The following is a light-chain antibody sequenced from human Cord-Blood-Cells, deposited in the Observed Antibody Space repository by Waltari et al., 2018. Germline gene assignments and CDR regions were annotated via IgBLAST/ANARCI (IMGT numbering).Light chain of an antibody. CDR2: AAS. CDR1: QSISSY. Sequence: DIQMTQSPSSLSASVGDRVTITCRASQSISSYLNWYQQKPGKAPKLLIYAASSLQSAVPSRFSGSGSGTDFTLTSSSLQPEDFATYYCQQSYSTPYTFGQGTKLEIK. J-gene: IGKJ2*01. CDR3: QQSYSTPYT. V-gene: IGKV1-39*01.